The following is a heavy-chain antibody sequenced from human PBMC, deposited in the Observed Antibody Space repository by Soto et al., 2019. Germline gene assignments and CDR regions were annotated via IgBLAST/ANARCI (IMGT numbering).Heavy chain of an antibody. CDR3: AHRILRTVFGLVTTTAIYFVF. CDR1: GFSLTTSGVG. V-gene: IGHV2-5*02. J-gene: IGHJ4*02. CDR2: IYWDDDK. D-gene: IGHD3-3*01. Sequence: QITLNESGPTVVKPAETLTLTCTFSGFSLTTSGVGVGWIRQSPGKAPEWLALIYWDDDKRYSASLKSRLTITKDPSKNQVVLTMASVDPADTATYYCAHRILRTVFGLVTTTAIYFVFWGQGTPVVVSS.